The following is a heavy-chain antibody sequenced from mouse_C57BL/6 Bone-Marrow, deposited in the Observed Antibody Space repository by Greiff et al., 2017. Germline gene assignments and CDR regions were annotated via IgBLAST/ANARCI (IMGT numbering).Heavy chain of an antibody. Sequence: VQLQQSGAELVRPGASVTLSCKASGYTFTDYEMHWVKQTPVHGLEWIGAIDPETGGPAYNQKFTGKAILTADKSSSTAYMELRSLTSEDSAVYYCTRYYDPSAMDYWGQGTSVTVSS. V-gene: IGHV1-15*01. CDR2: IDPETGGP. CDR3: TRYYDPSAMDY. J-gene: IGHJ4*01. CDR1: GYTFTDYE. D-gene: IGHD2-4*01.